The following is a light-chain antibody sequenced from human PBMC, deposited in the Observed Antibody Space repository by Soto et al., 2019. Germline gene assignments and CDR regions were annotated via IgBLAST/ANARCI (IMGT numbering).Light chain of an antibody. V-gene: IGKV3-20*01. CDR1: QSVSSSY. Sequence: EIVLTQSPGTLSLSPGERATLSCRASQSVSSSYLAWYQQKPGQAPRLLIYGASSRATGIPDRFSGSGSGTDFTHTISRLEAEDVAVYYCQQDGSSPAFGQGTKVDSK. J-gene: IGKJ1*01. CDR2: GAS. CDR3: QQDGSSPA.